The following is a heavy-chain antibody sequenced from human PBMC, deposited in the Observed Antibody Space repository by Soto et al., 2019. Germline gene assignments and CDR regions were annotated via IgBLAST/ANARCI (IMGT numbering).Heavy chain of an antibody. V-gene: IGHV4-31*03. CDR3: AAYHYSGSCINY. CDR1: GVSISTADYY. D-gene: IGHD1-26*01. Sequence: PSETLSLTCTVTGVSISTADYYWSWIRHHPGKGLEWIGYIYYSGTTYYYPSLESRLTISLDTSKNEFYLRLSSVTDADTAVYYCAAYHYSGSCINYWGQGIRVTVAS. J-gene: IGHJ4*02. CDR2: IYYSGTT.